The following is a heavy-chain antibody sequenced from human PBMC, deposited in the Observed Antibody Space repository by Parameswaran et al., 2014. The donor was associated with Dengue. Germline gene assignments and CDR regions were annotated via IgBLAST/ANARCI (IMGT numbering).Heavy chain of an antibody. D-gene: IGHD2-2*03. CDR3: ARVGYCSSTSCYGRLHNWFDP. Sequence: WVRQAPGQGLEWMGIINPSGGSTSYAQKFQGRVTMTRDTSTSTVYMELSSLRSEDTAVYYCARVGYCSSTSCYGRLHNWFDPWGQGTLVTVSS. V-gene: IGHV1-46*01. CDR2: INPSGGST. J-gene: IGHJ5*02.